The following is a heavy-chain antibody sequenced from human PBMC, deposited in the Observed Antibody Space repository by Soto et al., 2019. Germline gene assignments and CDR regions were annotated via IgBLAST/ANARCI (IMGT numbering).Heavy chain of an antibody. V-gene: IGHV3-48*01. J-gene: IGHJ4*02. Sequence: EVQLVESGGGLVQPGGSLRLSCAASGFSFSGHNMNWVRQAPGKGLDWISYISSSGTSVYYADSVKGRFTISRDNAKNSLYLQMNNLSAEDTAVCYCVRGGNYRLDCWGQGTLVTVSS. CDR1: GFSFSGHN. CDR2: ISSSGTSV. CDR3: VRGGNYRLDC. D-gene: IGHD2-15*01.